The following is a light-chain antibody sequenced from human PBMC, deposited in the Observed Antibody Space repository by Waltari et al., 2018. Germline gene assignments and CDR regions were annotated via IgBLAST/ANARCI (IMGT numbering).Light chain of an antibody. CDR1: QSVTAN. J-gene: IGKJ3*01. CDR2: GAS. Sequence: EIVMTQSPATLSVSPGERATLSCRASQSVTANLAWYQQKPGQTPRLLIHGASTRATGIPARFSASGSGTEFTLTIGGMQSEDFAVYYCQQYNDWPPLFTFGPGTKVDIK. CDR3: QQYNDWPPLFT. V-gene: IGKV3-15*01.